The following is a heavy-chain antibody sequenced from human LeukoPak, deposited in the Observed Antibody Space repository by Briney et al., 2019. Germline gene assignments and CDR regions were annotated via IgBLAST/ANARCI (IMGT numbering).Heavy chain of an antibody. D-gene: IGHD6-13*01. V-gene: IGHV3-30*02. CDR2: IRSDGSTK. CDR3: AKDEVTSTSQQQLAWYFVY. Sequence: GGSLRLSCAASGFIFSSYGMHWVRQAPGKGLEWVAFIRSDGSTKFYADSVKGRFTISRDNSKNTLYLQINSLRGEDTAVYYCAKDEVTSTSQQQLAWYFVYWGQGTLVTVSS. CDR1: GFIFSSYG. J-gene: IGHJ4*02.